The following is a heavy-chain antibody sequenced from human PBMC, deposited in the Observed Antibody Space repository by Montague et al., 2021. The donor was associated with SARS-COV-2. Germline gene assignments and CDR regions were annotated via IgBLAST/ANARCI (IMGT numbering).Heavy chain of an antibody. V-gene: IGHV4-34*01. CDR2: INQGGAP. CDR1: RGSFSNYY. J-gene: IGHJ3*02. CDR3: AWGRPVQGSFRHFDSISSGAFDI. Sequence: SETLSLTCAVSRGSFSNYYWTWIRQSPGQGLEWIGEINQGGAPNYTPSLKSRVTISLDTSKKQISLKLNSVTVTDTAVFFCAWGRPVQGSFRHFDSISSGAFDIWAQGSLVIVSS. D-gene: IGHD3-9*01.